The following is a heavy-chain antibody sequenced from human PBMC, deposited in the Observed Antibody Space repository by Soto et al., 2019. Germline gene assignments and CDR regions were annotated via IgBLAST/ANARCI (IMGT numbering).Heavy chain of an antibody. J-gene: IGHJ3*02. V-gene: IGHV3-23*01. D-gene: IGHD3-22*01. Sequence: RRLSCAGSGLTFSSYAMSWVRQGPGKGLEWVSTISGSGGSTYYADSVKGRFTISRDNSRDTLCLQMNNLRAEDTAVYYCARARITMIVVVEDAFDSWGQGTMVTVSS. CDR1: GLTFSSYA. CDR3: ARARITMIVVVEDAFDS. CDR2: ISGSGGST.